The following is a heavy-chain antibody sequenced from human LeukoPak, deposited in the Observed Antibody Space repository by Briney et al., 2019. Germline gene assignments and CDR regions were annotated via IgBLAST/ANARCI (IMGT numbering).Heavy chain of an antibody. CDR1: GDSVSNKNAA. CDR3: ASGWALS. D-gene: IGHD1-26*01. CDR2: TYYRSEWHT. Sequence: SQTLSLTCAVSGDSVSNKNAAWNWIWQSPSRGLEWLGRTYYRSEWHTDYAFSVKGRITINADTSKNQFSLQLGYVTPEDAAVYYCASGWALSWGQGTLVTVSS. J-gene: IGHJ5*02. V-gene: IGHV6-1*01.